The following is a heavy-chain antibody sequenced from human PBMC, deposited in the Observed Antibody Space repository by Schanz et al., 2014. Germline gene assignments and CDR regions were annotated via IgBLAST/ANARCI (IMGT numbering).Heavy chain of an antibody. J-gene: IGHJ5*02. CDR1: GYTFTNHY. D-gene: IGHD3-3*01. CDR2: ISPSSGGT. CDR3: ARESVSRTRLFDP. V-gene: IGHV1-2*06. Sequence: QVQVIQSGPEVKKPGASVKVSCKASGYTFTNHYLHWVRQDPGQGLEWMGRISPSSGGTNYAQNFQGRVTMTKDTSINTVYMELSTLTSDDTAVYYCARESVSRTRLFDPWGQGTLVTVSS.